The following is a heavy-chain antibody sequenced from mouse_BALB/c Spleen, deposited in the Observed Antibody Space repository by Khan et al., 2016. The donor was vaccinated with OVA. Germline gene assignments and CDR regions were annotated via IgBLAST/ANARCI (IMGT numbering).Heavy chain of an antibody. D-gene: IGHD1-1*01. Sequence: QVRLQQSGAELAKPGASVKMSCKASGYTFPNYWMHWVKQGPGKGLEWIGYINTSTDYTEYNQRFKDKATLTADKSSSTAYMQLSSLTSEDSAIYCCTRLGYSYGSTFVYWGQGTTLTVSA. J-gene: IGHJ2*01. CDR2: INTSTDYT. V-gene: IGHV1-7*01. CDR3: TRLGYSYGSTFVY. CDR1: GYTFPNYW.